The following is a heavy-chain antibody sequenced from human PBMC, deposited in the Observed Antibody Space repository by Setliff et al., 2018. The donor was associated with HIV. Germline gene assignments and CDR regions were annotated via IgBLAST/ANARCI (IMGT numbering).Heavy chain of an antibody. V-gene: IGHV7-4-1*02. D-gene: IGHD5-18*01. Sequence: GASVKVSCKASGYTFANYALYWVRQAPGQGLQWLGWINTNTGNPTYAQGFARRFVFSLDTSVRTTYLQITNLKPDDTGLYYCVRGGDRMQLWLRYPFDIWGQGTMVTVSS. CDR1: GYTFANYA. J-gene: IGHJ3*02. CDR2: INTNTGNP. CDR3: VRGGDRMQLWLRYPFDI.